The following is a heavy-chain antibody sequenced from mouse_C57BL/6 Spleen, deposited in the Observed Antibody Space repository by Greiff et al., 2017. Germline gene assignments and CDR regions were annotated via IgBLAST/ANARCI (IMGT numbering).Heavy chain of an antibody. D-gene: IGHD4-1*01. CDR3: AKNWDWYFDV. CDR1: GFTFSDYG. V-gene: IGHV5-17*01. Sequence: EVQLQESGGGLVKPGGSLKLSCAASGFTFSDYGMHWVRQAPEKGLEWVAYISSGSSTIYYADTVKGRFTISRDNAKNTLFLQMTSLRSEDTAMYYSAKNWDWYFDVWGTGTTVTVSS. J-gene: IGHJ1*03. CDR2: ISSGSSTI.